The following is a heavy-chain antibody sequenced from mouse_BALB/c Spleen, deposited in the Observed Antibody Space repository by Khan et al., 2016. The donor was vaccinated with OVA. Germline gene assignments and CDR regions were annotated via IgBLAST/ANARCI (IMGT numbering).Heavy chain of an antibody. J-gene: IGHJ3*01. CDR2: INPSTGYT. CDR1: GYTFTSYW. Sequence: VQLQQSGAELAKPGASVKMSCKASGYTFTSYWMHWVKQRPGQGLEWIGYINPSTGYTEYNQRFTDKATLTEDKSSSTAYMQLSSLTSEESAVNYWANHGSSSAWLTYWGQGTLVTVSA. D-gene: IGHD1-1*01. V-gene: IGHV1-7*01. CDR3: ANHGSSSAWLTY.